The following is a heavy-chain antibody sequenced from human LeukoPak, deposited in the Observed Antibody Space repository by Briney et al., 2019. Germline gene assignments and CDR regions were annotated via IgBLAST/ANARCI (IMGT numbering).Heavy chain of an antibody. Sequence: PGGSLRLSCAASGFPFSSYWMSWVRQAPGKGLEWVANIKQDGSEKYFLDSVKGRFTISRDNAKSSLYLQMNSLRAEDTAVCYCARWHTLDVWGQGTTVIVSS. CDR2: IKQDGSEK. D-gene: IGHD2-2*02. J-gene: IGHJ6*02. CDR3: ARWHTLDV. CDR1: GFPFSSYW. V-gene: IGHV3-7*01.